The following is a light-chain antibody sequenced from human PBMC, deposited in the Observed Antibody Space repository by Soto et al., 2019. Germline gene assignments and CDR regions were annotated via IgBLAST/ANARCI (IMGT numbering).Light chain of an antibody. Sequence: DIQMTQSPSTLSASVGDRVTITCRASQSISSWLAWYQQKPGKAPKLLIYDASSLDSGVPSRFSGSGYGTEFTLTISSLQPDAFATQYCQQYNSYSPWTFGQGTKLEIK. CDR2: DAS. J-gene: IGKJ1*01. CDR3: QQYNSYSPWT. CDR1: QSISSW. V-gene: IGKV1-5*01.